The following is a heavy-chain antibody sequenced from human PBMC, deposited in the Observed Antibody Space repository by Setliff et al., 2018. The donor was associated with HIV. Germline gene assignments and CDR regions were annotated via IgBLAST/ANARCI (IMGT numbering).Heavy chain of an antibody. D-gene: IGHD3-3*01. CDR2: IFYSGIT. CDR1: GGSFTSRSYY. Sequence: SETLSLTCTVSGGSFTSRSYYWGWIRPPPGKGLEWIGSIFYSGITYYNPSLKSRVTISVDTSKNQFSLNLTSVTAADTAVYYCARSKTFYDFWGGYYTHGAFKIWGLGTMVTVSS. V-gene: IGHV4-39*01. CDR3: ARSKTFYDFWGGYYTHGAFKI. J-gene: IGHJ3*02.